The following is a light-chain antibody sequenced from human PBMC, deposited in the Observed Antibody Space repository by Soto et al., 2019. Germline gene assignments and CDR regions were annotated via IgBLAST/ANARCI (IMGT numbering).Light chain of an antibody. CDR3: QQSYNTPLT. CDR1: QTIGTY. CDR2: DAS. V-gene: IGKV1-39*01. J-gene: IGKJ1*01. Sequence: ASQTIGTYVNWYRQKSGAAPELLIYDASTLQSGVPSRFRGGSSGKDFTLTISSLQLDDFATYYCQQSYNTPLTFGQGTKVDIK.